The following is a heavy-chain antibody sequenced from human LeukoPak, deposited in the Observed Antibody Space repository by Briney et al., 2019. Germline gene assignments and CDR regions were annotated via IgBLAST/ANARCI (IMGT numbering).Heavy chain of an antibody. CDR3: AKDREGTIADYFDY. D-gene: IGHD1-7*01. Sequence: GSLRLSCAASGFTFSSYAMSWVRQAPGKGLEWVSSISGSGGSTYYADSVKGRFTISRDNSKNTLYLQMNSLRGEDTAVYYCAKDREGTIADYFDYWGQGTLVTVSS. CDR2: ISGSGGST. V-gene: IGHV3-23*01. J-gene: IGHJ4*02. CDR1: GFTFSSYA.